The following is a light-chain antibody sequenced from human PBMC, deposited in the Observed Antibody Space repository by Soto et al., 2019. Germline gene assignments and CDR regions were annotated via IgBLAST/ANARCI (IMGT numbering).Light chain of an antibody. CDR3: QHYNSYSEA. CDR1: QTIRRW. Sequence: DIQMTQSPSTLSGSVGDRVTITCRASQTIRRWVAWYQQKPGKAPKLLIYKSSTLKSGVPSRFSGSGSGTEFTLNISSLPPDDFATSYCQHYNSYSEAFGQGTKVELK. V-gene: IGKV1-5*03. CDR2: KSS. J-gene: IGKJ1*01.